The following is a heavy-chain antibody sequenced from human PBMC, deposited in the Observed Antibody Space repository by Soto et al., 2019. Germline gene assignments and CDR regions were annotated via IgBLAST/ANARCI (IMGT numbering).Heavy chain of an antibody. CDR2: IYCDDDK. Sequence: QITLNESGPTVVKPTETLTLTCTFSGFSLTTSGVGVGWVRQSPGKAPEWLAFIYCDDDKRYSTSLKSRLTITKYTSKNQVVLTMANVDPADTATYYCAHRVLRAVFGLVTTTAIYFDFWGQGTPVVVSS. D-gene: IGHD3-3*01. CDR3: AHRVLRAVFGLVTTTAIYFDF. J-gene: IGHJ4*02. V-gene: IGHV2-5*02. CDR1: GFSLTTSGVG.